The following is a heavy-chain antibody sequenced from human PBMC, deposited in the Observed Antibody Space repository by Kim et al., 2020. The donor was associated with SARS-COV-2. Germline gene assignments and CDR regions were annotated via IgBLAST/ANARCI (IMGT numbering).Heavy chain of an antibody. Sequence: THHTPSPKSRVTISVDTSKNQFSLKLSSVTAADTAVYYCASSGYDYYFDYWGQGTLVTVSS. CDR2: T. V-gene: IGHV4-4*09. J-gene: IGHJ4*02. D-gene: IGHD5-12*01. CDR3: ASSGYDYYFDY.